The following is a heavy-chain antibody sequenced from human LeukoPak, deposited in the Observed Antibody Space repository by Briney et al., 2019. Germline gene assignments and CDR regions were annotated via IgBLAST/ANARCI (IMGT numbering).Heavy chain of an antibody. V-gene: IGHV4-39*01. CDR3: ASGNCTGPSCYTGFDV. CDR1: GGSISSSSYF. Sequence: SETLSLTCTVSGGSISSSSYFWGWIRQPPGQGLEWIGSIYFGGTTYYNPSLKSRVTLSVDTSMNQFSVKVSSVTAADTAVYYCASGNCTGPSCYTGFDVWGQGTTVTVSS. D-gene: IGHD2-2*02. CDR2: IYFGGTT. J-gene: IGHJ6*02.